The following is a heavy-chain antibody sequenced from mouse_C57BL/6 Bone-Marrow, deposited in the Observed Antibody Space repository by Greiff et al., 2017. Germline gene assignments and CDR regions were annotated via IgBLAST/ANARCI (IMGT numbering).Heavy chain of an antibody. V-gene: IGHV1-53*01. CDR3: ARSPHYYGISYLYYFDC. Sequence: QVQLQQPGTELVKPGASVKLSCKASGYTFTSYWMHWVKQRPGQGLEWIGNINPSNGGTNYNEKFKSKATLTVDKSSRTAYMQLSSLTSEGSAVYYCARSPHYYGISYLYYFDCWGQGTTLTVSS. CDR1: GYTFTSYW. D-gene: IGHD1-1*01. J-gene: IGHJ2*01. CDR2: INPSNGGT.